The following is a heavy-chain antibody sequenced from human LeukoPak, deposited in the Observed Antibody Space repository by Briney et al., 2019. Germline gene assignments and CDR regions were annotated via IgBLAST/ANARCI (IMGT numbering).Heavy chain of an antibody. CDR1: GFTFSDYY. Sequence: PGGSLRLSCAVSGFTFSDYYMGWLRQAPGKGLGGVSYIGGSGSITFYADSVKGRFTISRDNAKNSVYLQMNSLRAEDTAVYYCGRDFGLFGTKRSFDIWGQGTMVTVSS. V-gene: IGHV3-11*01. CDR2: IGGSGSIT. D-gene: IGHD1-7*01. CDR3: GRDFGLFGTKRSFDI. J-gene: IGHJ3*02.